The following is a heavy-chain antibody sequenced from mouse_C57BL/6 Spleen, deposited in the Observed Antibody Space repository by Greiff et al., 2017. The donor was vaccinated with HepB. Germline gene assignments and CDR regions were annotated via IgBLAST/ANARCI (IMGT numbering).Heavy chain of an antibody. CDR3: WTARVYYAMDY. CDR2: INPNNGGT. D-gene: IGHD3-3*01. CDR1: GYTFTDYN. J-gene: IGHJ4*01. Sequence: EVQLQQSGPELVKPGASVKMSCKASGYTFTDYNMHWVKQSHGKSLEWIGYINPNNGGTSYNQKFKGKATLTVNKSSSTAYMDLRSLTSEDSAVYYWWTARVYYAMDYWGQGTSVTVSS. V-gene: IGHV1-22*01.